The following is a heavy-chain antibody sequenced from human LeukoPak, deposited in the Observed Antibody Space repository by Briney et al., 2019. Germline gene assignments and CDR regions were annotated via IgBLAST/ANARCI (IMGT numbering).Heavy chain of an antibody. J-gene: IGHJ3*02. CDR1: DDSITMYY. V-gene: IGHV4-59*01. Sequence: SETLSLTCSVSDDSITMYYWTWIRQPPGKGLEWIGYVDHTGSTNFNPSLNGRVSISRDTSRNLFSLRLRSVTAADTAVYYCAKSNGYGLIDIWGQGTMVTVSS. CDR3: AKSNGYGLIDI. CDR2: VDHTGST. D-gene: IGHD3-22*01.